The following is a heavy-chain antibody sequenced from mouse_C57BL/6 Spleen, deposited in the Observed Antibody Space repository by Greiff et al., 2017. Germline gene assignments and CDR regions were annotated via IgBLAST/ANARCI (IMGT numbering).Heavy chain of an antibody. CDR1: GYTFTSYW. V-gene: IGHV1-64*01. J-gene: IGHJ2*01. CDR3: ARFYYYGSGYFDY. D-gene: IGHD1-1*01. Sequence: QVQLQQPGAELVKPGASVKLSCTASGYTFTSYWMHWVKQRPGQGLEWIGMIHPNSGSTNYHETFKSQATLTVDKSSSTAYLQLSSLTSEDSAVYDCARFYYYGSGYFDYWGQGTTLTVSS. CDR2: IHPNSGST.